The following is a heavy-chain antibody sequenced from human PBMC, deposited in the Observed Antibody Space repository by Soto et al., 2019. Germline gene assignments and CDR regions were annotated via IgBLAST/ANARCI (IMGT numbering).Heavy chain of an antibody. Sequence: GGSLRLSCAASGFTFSIYAMSWVRQAPGKGLEWVSAISGRGSNTYYADSVKGRFTISRDNSKNTLYLQMNSLRAEDTAVYYCAKAPIGHCTGGSCYAFDYWGQGTLVTVSS. CDR1: GFTFSIYA. J-gene: IGHJ4*02. CDR3: AKAPIGHCTGGSCYAFDY. V-gene: IGHV3-23*01. CDR2: ISGRGSNT. D-gene: IGHD2-15*01.